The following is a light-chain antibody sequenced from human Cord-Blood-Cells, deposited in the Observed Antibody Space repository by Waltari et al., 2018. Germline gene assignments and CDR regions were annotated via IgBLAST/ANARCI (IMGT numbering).Light chain of an antibody. Sequence: QSALTQPASVSGSPGQSITISCTGTSSDVGSYNLVSWYQQHPGNAPKLMIYEVSKRPSGVSNRFSGSKSGNTASLTISGLQAEYEADYYCCSYAGSSSVVFGGGTKLTVL. CDR1: SSDVGSYNL. CDR3: CSYAGSSSVV. V-gene: IGLV2-23*02. J-gene: IGLJ2*01. CDR2: EVS.